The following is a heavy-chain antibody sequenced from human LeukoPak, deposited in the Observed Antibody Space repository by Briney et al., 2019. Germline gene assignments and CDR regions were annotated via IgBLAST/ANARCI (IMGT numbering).Heavy chain of an antibody. D-gene: IGHD2-15*01. J-gene: IGHJ4*02. CDR2: ISGSGGST. Sequence: GGSLRLSCTASGFTFSSYAMSWVRQAPGNGLEWVSAISGSGGSTHYADSVKGRFTISRDNSKNTLYLQMNSLRAEDTAVYYCAKDPGYCSGGSCYLDDYWGQGTLVTVSS. CDR3: AKDPGYCSGGSCYLDDY. CDR1: GFTFSSYA. V-gene: IGHV3-23*01.